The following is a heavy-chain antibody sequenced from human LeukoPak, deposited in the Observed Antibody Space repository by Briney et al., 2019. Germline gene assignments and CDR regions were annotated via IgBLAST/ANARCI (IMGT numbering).Heavy chain of an antibody. V-gene: IGHV4-59*12. J-gene: IGHJ5*02. CDR1: GGSISSYY. D-gene: IGHD1-7*01. CDR3: ARDLGARYNWNYDT. CDR2: IYYSGST. Sequence: SETLSLTCTVSGGSISSYYWSWIRQPPGKGLEWIGYIYYSGSTNYNPSLKSRVTISVDTSKNQFSLKLSSVTAADTAVYYCARDLGARYNWNYDTWGQGTLVTVSS.